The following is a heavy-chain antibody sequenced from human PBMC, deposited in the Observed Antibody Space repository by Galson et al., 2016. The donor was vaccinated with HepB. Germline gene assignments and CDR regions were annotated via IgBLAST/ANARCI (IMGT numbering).Heavy chain of an antibody. CDR2: INPSGGST. CDR1: GYTFTRYY. Sequence: SVKVSCKASGYTFTRYYIHWVRQAPGQGLEWMGVINPSGGSTKDTQKFQGRVTMTRDTSTITVYMELSSLRSEDTAVYFCARGGYYDSSGSLRYWGQGTLVTVSS. V-gene: IGHV1-46*01. CDR3: ARGGYYDSSGSLRY. J-gene: IGHJ4*02. D-gene: IGHD3-22*01.